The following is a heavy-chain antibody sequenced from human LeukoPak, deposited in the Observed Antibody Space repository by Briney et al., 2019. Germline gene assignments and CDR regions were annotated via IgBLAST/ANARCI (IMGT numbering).Heavy chain of an antibody. D-gene: IGHD4-17*01. Sequence: ASVKVSCKAFGYTFTGYYMHWVRQAPGQGLEWMGWINPNSGGTNYAQKFQGRVTMTRDTSISTAYMELSRLRSDDTAVYYCARDSATVTTSGAFDIWGQGTMVTVSS. CDR2: INPNSGGT. CDR3: ARDSATVTTSGAFDI. CDR1: GYTFTGYY. V-gene: IGHV1-2*02. J-gene: IGHJ3*02.